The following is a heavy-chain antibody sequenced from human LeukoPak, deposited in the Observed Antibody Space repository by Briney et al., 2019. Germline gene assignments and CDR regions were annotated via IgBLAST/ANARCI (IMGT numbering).Heavy chain of an antibody. D-gene: IGHD3-9*01. V-gene: IGHV4-39*07. J-gene: IGHJ4*02. CDR2: IYYSVTT. CDR3: ARVVDILTGYYGSFGY. Sequence: SETLSLTCTVSGGSISSSDYYWGWIRQPPGKGLEWIGSIYYSVTTYYNPSLKSRVTISVDTSKNQFSLKLSSVTAADTAVYYCARVVDILTGYYGSFGYWGQGTLVTVSS. CDR1: GGSISSSDYY.